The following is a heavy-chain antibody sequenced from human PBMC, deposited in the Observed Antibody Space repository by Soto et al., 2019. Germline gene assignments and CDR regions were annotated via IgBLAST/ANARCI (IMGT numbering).Heavy chain of an antibody. CDR3: ERGKAPDARNWFDT. CDR2: ISYDGSNK. Sequence: GGSLRLSCAASGFTFSSYAMHWVRQAPGKGLEWVAVISYDGSNKYYADSVKGRFTISRDNSKNTLYLQMNSLRAEDTAVYYCERGKAPDARNWFDTWGQGTLVTVSS. D-gene: IGHD2-2*01. CDR1: GFTFSSYA. V-gene: IGHV3-30-3*01. J-gene: IGHJ5*02.